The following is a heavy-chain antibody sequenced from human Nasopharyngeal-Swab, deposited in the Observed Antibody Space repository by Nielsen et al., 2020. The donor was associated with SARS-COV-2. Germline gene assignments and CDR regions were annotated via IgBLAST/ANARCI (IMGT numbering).Heavy chain of an antibody. CDR2: ISGSGGST. Sequence: GESLKISCAASGFTFSNYAMSWVRQAPGKGLEWVSGISGSGGSTYYADSVKGRFTISRDNAKNSLYLQMNSLRAEDTALYYCAKGSDYDRPNDYWGQGTLVTVSS. CDR3: AKGSDYDRPNDY. V-gene: IGHV3-23*01. D-gene: IGHD3-22*01. J-gene: IGHJ4*02. CDR1: GFTFSNYA.